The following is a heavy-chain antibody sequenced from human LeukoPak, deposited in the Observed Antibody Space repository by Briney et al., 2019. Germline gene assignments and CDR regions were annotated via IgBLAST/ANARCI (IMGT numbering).Heavy chain of an antibody. D-gene: IGHD4-17*01. CDR3: AKDHTVTTGMMGFDP. V-gene: IGHV4-39*07. CDR2: IYYSGST. Sequence: SETLSLTCTVSGGSISSSSYYWGWIRQPPGKGLEWIGSIYYSGSTYYNPSLKSRVTISVDTSKNQFSLKLSSVTAADTAVYYCAKDHTVTTGMMGFDPWGQGTLVTVSS. CDR1: GGSISSSSYY. J-gene: IGHJ5*02.